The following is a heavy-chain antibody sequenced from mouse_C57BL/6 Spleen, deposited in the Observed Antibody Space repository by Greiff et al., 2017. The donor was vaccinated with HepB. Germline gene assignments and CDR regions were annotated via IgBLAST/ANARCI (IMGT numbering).Heavy chain of an antibody. J-gene: IGHJ4*01. V-gene: IGHV5-4*01. Sequence: EVMLVESGGGLVKPGGSLKLSCAASGFTFSSYAMSWVRQTPEKRLEWVATISDGGSYTYYPDNVKGRFTISRDNAENNLYLQMSHLKSEDTAMYYCARDLPGTLYYAMDYWGQGTSVTVSS. D-gene: IGHD4-1*01. CDR1: GFTFSSYA. CDR3: ARDLPGTLYYAMDY. CDR2: ISDGGSYT.